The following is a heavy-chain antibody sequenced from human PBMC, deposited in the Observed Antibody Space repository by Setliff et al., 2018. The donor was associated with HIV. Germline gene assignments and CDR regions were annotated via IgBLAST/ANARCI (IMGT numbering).Heavy chain of an antibody. CDR1: GFTFRRYW. J-gene: IGHJ4*02. CDR2: IKEDGSEK. V-gene: IGHV3-7*01. CDR3: ARARTGWYNFDY. D-gene: IGHD6-19*01. Sequence: LSCAASGFTFRRYWMNWVRQAPGKGLEWVANIKEDGSEKYYVDSVKGRFTISRDKVKNSLYLQMNSLRVEDTAVYYCARARTGWYNFDYWGQGTPVTVSS.